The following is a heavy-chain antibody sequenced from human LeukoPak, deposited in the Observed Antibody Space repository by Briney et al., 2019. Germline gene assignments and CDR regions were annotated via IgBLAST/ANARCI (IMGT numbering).Heavy chain of an antibody. CDR2: ISYDGSNK. D-gene: IGHD2-15*01. V-gene: IGHV3-30-3*01. CDR1: GFTFSTFA. J-gene: IGHJ3*02. CDR3: AKDGVVVVAAGSDAFDI. Sequence: GKSLRLSCAASGFTFSTFAMHWVRQAPDKGLEWVAVISYDGSNKHYVDSVKGRFTISRDNLKNTLYLQMNSLRAEDTAVYYCAKDGVVVVAAGSDAFDIWGQGTMVTVSS.